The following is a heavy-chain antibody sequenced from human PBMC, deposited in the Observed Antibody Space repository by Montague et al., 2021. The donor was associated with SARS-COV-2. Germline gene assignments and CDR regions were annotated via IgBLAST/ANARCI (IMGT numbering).Heavy chain of an antibody. D-gene: IGHD1-26*01. CDR1: GGSISNYY. V-gene: IGHV4-59*08. CDR3: ARRGGKSGSYGY. J-gene: IGHJ4*02. Sequence: SETLSLTCTVSGGSISNYYWSWIRQPPGKGLEWIGYIYYSGSTNXNPSLKSRVTISVDTSKNHFSLRLSSVTAADTAVYYCARRGGKSGSYGYWGQGTLVTVSS. CDR2: IYYSGST.